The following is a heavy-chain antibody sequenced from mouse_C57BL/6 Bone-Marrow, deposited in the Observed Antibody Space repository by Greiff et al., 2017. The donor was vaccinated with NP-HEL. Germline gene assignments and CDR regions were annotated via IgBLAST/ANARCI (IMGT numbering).Heavy chain of an antibody. CDR3: ARHFTTWYFDV. Sequence: EVMLVESGGDLVKPGGSLKLSCAASGFTFSSYVMSWVRQTPDNRLEWVATISSGGSYTYYPDSVKGRFTISRDNAKNTLYLQMSSLKSEDTAMYYCARHFTTWYFDVWGTGTTVTVSS. CDR1: GFTFSSYV. CDR2: ISSGGSYT. J-gene: IGHJ1*03. V-gene: IGHV5-6*01. D-gene: IGHD2-12*01.